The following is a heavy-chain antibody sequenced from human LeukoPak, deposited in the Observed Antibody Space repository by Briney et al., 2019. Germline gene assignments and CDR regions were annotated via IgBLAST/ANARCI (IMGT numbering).Heavy chain of an antibody. CDR3: ARADSGYPDY. CDR1: GFTFSSYS. V-gene: IGHV3-21*01. D-gene: IGHD5-12*01. J-gene: IGHJ4*02. CDR2: ISSSSSYI. Sequence: GGSLRLSCAASGFTFSSYSMNWVRQAPGKGLEWGSSISSSSSYIYYADSVKGRFTISRDNAKNSLYLQMNSLRAEDTAVYYCARADSGYPDYWGQGTLVTVSS.